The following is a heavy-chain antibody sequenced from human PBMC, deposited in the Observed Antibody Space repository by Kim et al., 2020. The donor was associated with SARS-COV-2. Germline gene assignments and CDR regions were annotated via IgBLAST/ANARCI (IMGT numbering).Heavy chain of an antibody. CDR3: VVRLTTHFDH. Sequence: GGSLRLSCAASGITFSDSAMKWVRRAPGKGLEWISTISRGVPNTQYADSVKGRFTIPRDNSRDKLYFKMDSPSAEDTAVYYCVVRLTTHFDHWGQGTL. CDR1: GITFSDSA. CDR2: ISRGVPNT. J-gene: IGHJ4*02. D-gene: IGHD3-22*01. V-gene: IGHV3-23*01.